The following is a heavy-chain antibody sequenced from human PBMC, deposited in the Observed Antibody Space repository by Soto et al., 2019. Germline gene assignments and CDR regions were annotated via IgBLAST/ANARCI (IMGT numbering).Heavy chain of an antibody. D-gene: IGHD6-13*01. CDR1: GGSISSGGYY. V-gene: IGHV4-31*03. Sequence: QVQLQESGPGLVKPSQTLSLTCTVSGGSISSGGYYWSWIRQHPGKGRGWIGYISYSGSTYYTPSLKGRVNISVDTSKNQFSLKLTSVTAADTAVYYCAREGAGPKGSSSWPDDAFDIWGQGTMVTVSS. CDR2: ISYSGST. CDR3: AREGAGPKGSSSWPDDAFDI. J-gene: IGHJ3*02.